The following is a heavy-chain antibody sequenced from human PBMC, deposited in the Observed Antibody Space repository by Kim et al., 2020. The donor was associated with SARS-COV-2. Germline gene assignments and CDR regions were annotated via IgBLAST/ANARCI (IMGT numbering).Heavy chain of an antibody. CDR2: AFYSGTT. V-gene: IGHV4-59*11. CDR3: ARGDGWVDS. J-gene: IGHJ4*02. CDR1: GGSITGHY. D-gene: IGHD2-2*03. Sequence: SETQSLTCSISGGSITGHYWTWIRQPPGKGLQWIGYAFYSGTTDYNPSLQSRLTMSVDTSKMKFSLRLTSVTAADTAVYYCARGDGWVDSWGQGTLVTVSS.